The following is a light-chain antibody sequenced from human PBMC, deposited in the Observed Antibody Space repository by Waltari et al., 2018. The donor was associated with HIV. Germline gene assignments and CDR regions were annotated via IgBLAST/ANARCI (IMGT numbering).Light chain of an antibody. V-gene: IGKV1-5*03. CDR1: QSISSW. CDR3: QQYNSYSPT. CDR2: KAS. Sequence: DIQMTQLPSTLSASVGDRVTTTCRASQSISSWLAWYQQKPGKAPKLLIYKASSLDSGVPSRFSGSGSGTEFTLTISSLQPDDFATYYCQQYNSYSPTFGPGTKVDIK. J-gene: IGKJ3*01.